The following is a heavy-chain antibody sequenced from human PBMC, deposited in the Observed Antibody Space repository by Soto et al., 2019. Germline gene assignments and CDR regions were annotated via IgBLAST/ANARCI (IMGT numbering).Heavy chain of an antibody. CDR3: AKHIEWGGTWYFDL. D-gene: IGHD1-26*01. J-gene: IGHJ2*01. CDR1: GFTFSIYA. V-gene: IGHV3-23*01. CDR2: INGRGSPT. Sequence: EVQLLESGGGLVQPGGSLGLSCAASGFTFSIYAMSWVRQAPGKGPEWVSVINGRGSPTFYADSVKGLFTISRDNSKNALYLQMNSLRAEDTAIYYCAKHIEWGGTWYFDLWGRGTLVTVSS.